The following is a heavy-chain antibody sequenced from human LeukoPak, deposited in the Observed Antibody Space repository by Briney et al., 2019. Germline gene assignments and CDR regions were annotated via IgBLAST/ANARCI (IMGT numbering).Heavy chain of an antibody. CDR2: IYSGGST. CDR1: GFTVSSNY. D-gene: IGHD2-8*02. V-gene: IGHV3-66*01. CDR3: AREISGREFDY. J-gene: IGHJ4*02. Sequence: GSLRLSCAASGFTVSSNYMSWVRQAPGKGLEWVSVIYSGGSTYYADSVKGRFSISRDNSKNTLFLQMNSLRPEDTAVYYCAREISGREFDYWGQGTLVTVSS.